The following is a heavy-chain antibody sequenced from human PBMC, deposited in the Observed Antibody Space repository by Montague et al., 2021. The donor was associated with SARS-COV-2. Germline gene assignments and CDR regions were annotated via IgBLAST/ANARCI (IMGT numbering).Heavy chain of an antibody. J-gene: IGHJ2*01. CDR1: GDSISSYY. CDR2: VHYTGST. D-gene: IGHD3-16*01. CDR3: AREFRIELWQTNWYFGL. V-gene: IGHV4-59*01. Sequence: SETLSLTCEVSGDSISSYYRSWIRQSPGKGLEWIGYVHYTGSTEYNPSLKTRVTLSLDTPRNHFSLKLRSVTAADTAVYYCAREFRIELWQTNWYFGLWGRGTLVTVSS.